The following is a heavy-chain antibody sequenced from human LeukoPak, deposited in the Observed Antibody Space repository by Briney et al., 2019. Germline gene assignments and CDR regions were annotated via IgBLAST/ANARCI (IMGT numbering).Heavy chain of an antibody. CDR2: IRFDGSNK. V-gene: IGHV3-30*02. CDR3: AKELYYCGGDCYEPFDY. Sequence: GGYLRLSCAAYEFTISSYGMHWDRQAQGKGLEWVAFIRFDGSNKSHTDSVKGRFTISRDNSKNTLYLQMTGLRAEGTAVYYCAKELYYCGGDCYEPFDYWGQGTLVTVSS. CDR1: EFTISSYG. J-gene: IGHJ4*02. D-gene: IGHD2-21*01.